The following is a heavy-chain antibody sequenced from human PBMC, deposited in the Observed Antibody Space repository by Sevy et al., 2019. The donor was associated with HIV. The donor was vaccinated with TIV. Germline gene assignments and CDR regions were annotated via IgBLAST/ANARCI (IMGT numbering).Heavy chain of an antibody. J-gene: IGHJ4*02. D-gene: IGHD2-8*01. CDR2: ISYDGTYK. CDR3: ARVAASYCTNDCYHRFDY. Sequence: GGSLRLSCAVSGFSFSHYAFHWVRQAPGKGLEWVSLISYDGTYKYYADSVKGRFTISRDKSKNTLYLQMNSLTGNDTAVYYCARVAASYCTNDCYHRFDYWGPGALVTVSS. V-gene: IGHV3-30-3*01. CDR1: GFSFSHYA.